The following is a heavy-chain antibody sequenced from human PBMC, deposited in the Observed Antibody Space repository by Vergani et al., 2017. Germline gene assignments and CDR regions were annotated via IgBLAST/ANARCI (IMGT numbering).Heavy chain of an antibody. D-gene: IGHD4/OR15-4a*01. CDR2: LNPTTGPT. CDR1: GGTFSSNS. Sequence: QGQLAQSGAEVKKPGSSVKVSCKASGGTFSSNSISWVRQAPGQGPEWMGILNPTTGPTTSTQKFMGRVDMTRDPSTDTSTRTVQMTLSSLRSEDTAVYYCTKSIGYCAGANCRAYYFDHWGQGTRVTVSS. J-gene: IGHJ5*02. CDR3: TKSIGYCAGANCRAYYFDH. V-gene: IGHV1-46*01.